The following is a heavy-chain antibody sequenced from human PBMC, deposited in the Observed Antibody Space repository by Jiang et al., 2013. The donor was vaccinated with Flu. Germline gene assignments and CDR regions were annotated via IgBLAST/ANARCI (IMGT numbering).Heavy chain of an antibody. CDR3: TRLAEVGYYYYYMDV. Sequence: GSGLVKPSQTLSLTCAVSGGSISSGDYSWSWIRQSPGKGLEWIGYIYHSGTTYYNPSLKSRLTISVDRSKNQFSLKLSSVTAADTAVYFCTRLAEVGYYYYYMDVWGQRDHGHR. V-gene: IGHV4-30-2*06. CDR1: GGSISSGDYS. CDR2: IYHSGTT. J-gene: IGHJ6*03.